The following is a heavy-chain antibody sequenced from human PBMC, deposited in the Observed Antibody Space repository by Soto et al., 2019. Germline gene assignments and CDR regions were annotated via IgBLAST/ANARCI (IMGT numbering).Heavy chain of an antibody. Sequence: QVQLVESGGGVVQPGRSLRLSCAASGFTFSSYAMHWVRQAPGKGLEWVAVISYDGSNKYYADSVKGRFTISRDNFKNTLFLQMNRLSAEDTAVYYCARDKSPYSSGWHNRHFDYWGQGTLVTVSS. D-gene: IGHD6-19*01. CDR3: ARDKSPYSSGWHNRHFDY. J-gene: IGHJ4*02. CDR1: GFTFSSYA. V-gene: IGHV3-30-3*01. CDR2: ISYDGSNK.